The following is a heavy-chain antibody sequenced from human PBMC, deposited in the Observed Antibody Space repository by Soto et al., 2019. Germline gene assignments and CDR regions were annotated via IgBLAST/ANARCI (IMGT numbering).Heavy chain of an antibody. V-gene: IGHV1-3*01. CDR1: GYTFTSYA. D-gene: IGHD4-17*01. CDR2: INAGNGNT. CDR3: ARMGGGNYGDLYGMDV. J-gene: IGHJ6*02. Sequence: QVQLVQSGAEVKKPGASVKVSCKASGYTFTSYAMHWVRQAPGQRLEWMGWINAGNGNTKYSQKFQGRVTITRDTSASTAYMELSSLRSEDTAVYYCARMGGGNYGDLYGMDVWGQGTTVTVSS.